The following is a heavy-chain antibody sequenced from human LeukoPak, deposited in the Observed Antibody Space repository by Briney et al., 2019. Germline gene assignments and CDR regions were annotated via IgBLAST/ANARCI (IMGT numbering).Heavy chain of an antibody. CDR3: AKSDCGGDCWLIDY. D-gene: IGHD2-21*02. V-gene: IGHV3-7*03. CDR2: INQDGSET. CDR1: GFTFSDYW. Sequence: GGSLRLSCAASGFTFSDYWMSWVRQAPGKGLEWVANINQDGSETYYVDSVEGRFTISRDNAKNSLFLQMSSLTAEDTAVYSCAKSDCGGDCWLIDYWGQGILVTVSS. J-gene: IGHJ4*02.